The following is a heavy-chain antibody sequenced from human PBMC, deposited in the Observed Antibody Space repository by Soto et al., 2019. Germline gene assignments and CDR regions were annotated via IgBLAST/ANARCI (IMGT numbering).Heavy chain of an antibody. CDR2: IKSKSHGGTT. CDR3: TTVLGPSYCSGDSCYYAFDI. D-gene: IGHD2-15*01. J-gene: IGHJ3*02. Sequence: GGSLRLSCAASDLPFNKAWMNWVRQAPGKGLEWVGRIKSKSHGGTTDYAEPVKGRFTISRDDSENRLYLQMNSLKTEDTAVYYCTTVLGPSYCSGDSCYYAFDIWGQGTMVTVSS. CDR1: DLPFNKAW. V-gene: IGHV3-15*07.